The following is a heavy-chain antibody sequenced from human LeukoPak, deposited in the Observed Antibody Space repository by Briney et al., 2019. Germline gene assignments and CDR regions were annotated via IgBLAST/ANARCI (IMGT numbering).Heavy chain of an antibody. V-gene: IGHV4-31*03. CDR2: IYYSGST. D-gene: IGHD2-21*02. J-gene: IGHJ4*02. CDR3: ARAYCGGDCYAESSLIDY. CDR1: GGSISSGGYY. Sequence: PSETLSLTCTVSGGSISSGGYYWSWIRQHPGRGLEWIGYIYYSGSTYYNPSLKSRVTISVDTSKNQFSLKPSSVTAADTAVYYCARAYCGGDCYAESSLIDYWGLGTLVTVSS.